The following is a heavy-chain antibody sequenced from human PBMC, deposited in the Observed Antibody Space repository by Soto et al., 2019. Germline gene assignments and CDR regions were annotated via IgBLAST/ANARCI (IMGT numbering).Heavy chain of an antibody. CDR3: ARARATRAAAALLDC. CDR1: GGSISTSNW. D-gene: IGHD6-13*01. J-gene: IGHJ4*02. CDR2: VYRTGST. Sequence: QVQLQESGPGLVKPSGTLSLTCAVSGGSISTSNWWSWVRQPPGKGLEWIGEVYRTGSTTYNPSLESRPTISVDKSKNQFSRRRTSVTAADTAVYYCARARATRAAAALLDCWGQGTLVTVSS. V-gene: IGHV4-4*02.